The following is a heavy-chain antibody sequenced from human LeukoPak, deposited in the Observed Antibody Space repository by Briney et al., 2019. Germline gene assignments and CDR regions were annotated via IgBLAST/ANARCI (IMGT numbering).Heavy chain of an antibody. CDR1: GYTFTSYG. J-gene: IGHJ4*02. D-gene: IGHD3-22*01. CDR3: AREPHYYDSRGYYGGPIDY. Sequence: ASVKVSCKASGYTFTSYGISWVRQAPGQGLEWMGWIIAYNGNTKYAQKFQGRVTMTTDTSTTTAYMELRSLRSDDTAVYYCAREPHYYDSRGYYGGPIDYWGQGTLVTVSS. CDR2: IIAYNGNT. V-gene: IGHV1-18*01.